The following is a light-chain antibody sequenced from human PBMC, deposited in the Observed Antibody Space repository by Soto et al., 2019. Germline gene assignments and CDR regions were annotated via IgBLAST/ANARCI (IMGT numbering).Light chain of an antibody. Sequence: QSVLTQPASVSGSPGQSITISCTGTSSDIGGYNYVSWYQQHPGKAPNLMIYDVSNRPSGVSNRFSGSKSGNTASLTISGLQAEDEADYYCSSYTSSSTLYVVFGGGTKVTVL. CDR3: SSYTSSSTLYVV. V-gene: IGLV2-14*01. CDR2: DVS. CDR1: SSDIGGYNY. J-gene: IGLJ2*01.